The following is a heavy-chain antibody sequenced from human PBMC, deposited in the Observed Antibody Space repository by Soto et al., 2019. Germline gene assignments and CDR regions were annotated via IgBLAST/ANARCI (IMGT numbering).Heavy chain of an antibody. CDR2: LSWYDTR. J-gene: IGHJ6*04. CDR1: GFSLYTGGVG. D-gene: IGHD1-1*01. CDR3: AHYTTDTYFDV. Sequence: QITLKESSPTLVKPTQTLTLTCSFSGFSLYTGGVGVGWIRQPPGKALEWLALLSWYDTRRYNPSLKNTLTIAKDTSENQVVLTVTDMGPVDTGTYFCAHYTTDTYFDVWGKGATVTVSS. V-gene: IGHV2-5*01.